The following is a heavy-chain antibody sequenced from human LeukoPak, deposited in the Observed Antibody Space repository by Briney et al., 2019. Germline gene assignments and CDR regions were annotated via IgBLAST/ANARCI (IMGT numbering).Heavy chain of an antibody. V-gene: IGHV3-30*18. CDR1: GFTFSSYG. J-gene: IGHJ3*02. CDR2: ISYDGSNK. CDR3: AKDLGSGSYPDAFDI. D-gene: IGHD1-26*01. Sequence: GGSLRLSCAASGFTFSSYGMHWVRQAPGKGLEWVAVISYDGSNKYYADSVKGRFTISRDNSKSTLYLQMNSLRAEDTAVYYCAKDLGSGSYPDAFDIWGQGTMVTVSS.